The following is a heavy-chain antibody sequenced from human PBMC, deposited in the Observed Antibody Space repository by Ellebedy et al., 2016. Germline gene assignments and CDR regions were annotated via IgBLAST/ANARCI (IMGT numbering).Heavy chain of an antibody. CDR2: ISAYNGNT. J-gene: IGHJ5*02. CDR1: GYTFTSYG. D-gene: IGHD1-7*01. V-gene: IGHV1-18*01. Sequence: ASVKVSCXASGYTFTSYGISWVRQAPGQGLEWMGWISAYNGNTNYAQKLQGRVTMTTDTSTSTAYMDLKSLRSDDTAVYYCARAAPTIIGTSLYNWFKPWGQGTLVTVSS. CDR3: ARAAPTIIGTSLYNWFKP.